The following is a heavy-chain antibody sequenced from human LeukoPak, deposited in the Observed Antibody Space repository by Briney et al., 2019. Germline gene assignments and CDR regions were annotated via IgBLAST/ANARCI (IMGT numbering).Heavy chain of an antibody. CDR3: ARREVRGVKAFDI. CDR2: IYPGDSDT. J-gene: IGHJ3*02. D-gene: IGHD3-10*01. CDR1: GYSFTSYW. V-gene: IGHV5-51*01. Sequence: GESLKISCKGSGYSFTSYWIGWVRQMPGKGLEWMGIIYPGDSDTRYSPSFQGQVTISADKSSSTAYLQWSSLKASDTAMYYWARREVRGVKAFDIWGQGTMVTVSS.